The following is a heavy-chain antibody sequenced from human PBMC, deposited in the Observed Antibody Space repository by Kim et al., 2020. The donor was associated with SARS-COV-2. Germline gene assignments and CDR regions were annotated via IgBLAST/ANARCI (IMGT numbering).Heavy chain of an antibody. CDR3: ARALVVPAENAFDI. J-gene: IGHJ3*02. Sequence: GGSLRLSCAASGFTFSSYSMNWVRQAPGKGLEWVSSISSSSSYIYYADSVKGRFTISRDNAKNSLYLQMNSLRAEDTAVYYCARALVVPAENAFDIWGQGTMVTVSS. V-gene: IGHV3-21*01. D-gene: IGHD2-2*01. CDR2: ISSSSSYI. CDR1: GFTFSSYS.